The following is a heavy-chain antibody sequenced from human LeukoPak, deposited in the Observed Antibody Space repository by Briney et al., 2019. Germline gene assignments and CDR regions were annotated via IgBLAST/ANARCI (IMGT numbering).Heavy chain of an antibody. J-gene: IGHJ4*02. CDR2: ISGSGGGT. Sequence: PGGSLRLSCAASGFTFSSYAMSWVRQAPGKGLEWVSAISGSGGGTYYADSVKGRFSISRDNSKNTLDLQMNSLRAEDTAVYYCAKGASGNPMWYFDYWGQGTLVTVSS. CDR1: GFTFSSYA. CDR3: AKGASGNPMWYFDY. V-gene: IGHV3-23*01. D-gene: IGHD1-26*01.